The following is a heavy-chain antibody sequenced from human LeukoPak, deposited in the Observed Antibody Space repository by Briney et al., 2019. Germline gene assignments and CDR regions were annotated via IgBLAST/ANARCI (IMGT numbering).Heavy chain of an antibody. J-gene: IGHJ4*02. D-gene: IGHD5-12*01. CDR3: AREAVSGYDFPPNY. CDR1: GYTFTDYY. Sequence: GASVKVSCKASGYTFTDYYIHWVRQAPGQGLEWMGWINTNSGGTNSAQKFQDRVTMTGDTSISTAYMELSRLRSDDTAVYYCAREAVSGYDFPPNYWGQGTLVTVSS. V-gene: IGHV1-2*02. CDR2: INTNSGGT.